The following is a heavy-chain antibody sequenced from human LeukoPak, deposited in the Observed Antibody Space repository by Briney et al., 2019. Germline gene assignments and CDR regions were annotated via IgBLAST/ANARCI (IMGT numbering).Heavy chain of an antibody. CDR1: GGSISSSGYY. V-gene: IGHV4-39*07. J-gene: IGHJ4*02. CDR2: IYYSGGN. Sequence: SETLSLTCTVSGGSISSSGYYWSWIRQPPGKGLEWIGSIYYSGGNYYNPSLNSRVTISVDTSKNQLSLRLSSVTAADTAVYYCARGPYYFDSWGPGTLVTVSS. CDR3: ARGPYYFDS.